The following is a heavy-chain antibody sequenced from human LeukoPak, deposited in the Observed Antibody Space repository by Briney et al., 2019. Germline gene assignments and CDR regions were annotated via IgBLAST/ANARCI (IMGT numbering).Heavy chain of an antibody. CDR1: RFTFSSYG. J-gene: IGHJ4*02. V-gene: IGHV3-30*02. CDR2: IRYDGSNS. CDR3: AKDQWIEQMLGSHCDY. Sequence: GGSLRLSSVGSRFTFSSYGMHWVRQAPGEGLEWVAFIRYDGSNSYYIDSVKGRFTISRDNSKNTLYLQMNSLRAEDTAVYYCAKDQWIEQMLGSHCDYWGQGTLVTVSS. D-gene: IGHD5-12*01.